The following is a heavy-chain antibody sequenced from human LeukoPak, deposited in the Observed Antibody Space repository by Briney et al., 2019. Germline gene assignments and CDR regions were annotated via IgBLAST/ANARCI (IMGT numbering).Heavy chain of an antibody. Sequence: GASVKVSCKASGYTFTDYYIHWVRQAPGQGLEWMAWINPNSGGTNYAQKFQGRVTMTRDTSISTAYMDLSRLRSDDTAVYYCARAPLGSARIIDYLGQGTLVTVSS. D-gene: IGHD6-6*01. J-gene: IGHJ4*02. CDR2: INPNSGGT. CDR3: ARAPLGSARIIDY. V-gene: IGHV1-2*02. CDR1: GYTFTDYY.